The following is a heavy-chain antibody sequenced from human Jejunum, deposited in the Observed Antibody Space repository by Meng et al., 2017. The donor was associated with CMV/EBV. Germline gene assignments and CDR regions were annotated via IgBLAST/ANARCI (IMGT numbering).Heavy chain of an antibody. Sequence: TLSTYTMHWVRKAPGKGLEWVAVISYDDGSYYFYAESVRGRFTISRDNSKNTLYLQMNSLRPEDTAVYFCAREFSVGGRTPGMAVWGQGTTVTVSS. V-gene: IGHV3-30-3*01. CDR1: TLSTYT. CDR2: ISYDDGSYY. CDR3: AREFSVGGRTPGMAV. J-gene: IGHJ6*02.